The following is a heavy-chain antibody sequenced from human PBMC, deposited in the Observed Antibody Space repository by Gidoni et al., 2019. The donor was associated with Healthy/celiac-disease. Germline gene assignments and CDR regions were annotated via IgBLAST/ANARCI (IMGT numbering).Heavy chain of an antibody. CDR2: IYTSGST. CDR3: ARVVAGTVDY. D-gene: IGHD6-19*01. J-gene: IGHJ4*02. V-gene: IGHV4-61*02. Sequence: SISSGSYYWSWIRQPAGKGLEWIGRIYTSGSTNYNPSLKSRVTISVDTSKNQFSLKLSSVTAADTAVYYCARVVAGTVDYWGQGTLVTVSS. CDR1: SISSGSYY.